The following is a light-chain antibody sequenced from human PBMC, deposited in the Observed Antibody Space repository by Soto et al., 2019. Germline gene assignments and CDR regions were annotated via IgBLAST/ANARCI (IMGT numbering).Light chain of an antibody. Sequence: DIQMTQSPSSLSASVGDRVTITCRASQSITTSLNWYQHKPGKAPTLVVYAASSLQSGVPSRFSGSGSGTDFTLTISSLQPEDFATYFCQQGHSMPFTFGPGTKVDI. CDR2: AAS. CDR3: QQGHSMPFT. V-gene: IGKV1-39*01. CDR1: QSITTS. J-gene: IGKJ3*01.